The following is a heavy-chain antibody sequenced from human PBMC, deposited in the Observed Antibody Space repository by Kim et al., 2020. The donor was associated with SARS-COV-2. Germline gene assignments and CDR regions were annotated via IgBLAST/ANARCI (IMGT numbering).Heavy chain of an antibody. Sequence: GGSLRLSCAASGFTFSSYAMSWVRQAPGKGLEWVSAISGSGGSTYYADSVKGRFTISRDNSKNTLYLQMNSLRAEDTAVYYCAKGVGVVTGKYFDYWGQGTLVTVSA. J-gene: IGHJ4*02. CDR2: ISGSGGST. V-gene: IGHV3-23*01. CDR1: GFTFSSYA. D-gene: IGHD3-3*01. CDR3: AKGVGVVTGKYFDY.